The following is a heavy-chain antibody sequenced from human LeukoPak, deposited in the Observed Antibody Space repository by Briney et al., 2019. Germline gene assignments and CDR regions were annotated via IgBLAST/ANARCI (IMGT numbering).Heavy chain of an antibody. CDR3: ARDRSDFDY. CDR2: ISYDGSNK. CDR1: GFTFSSYS. J-gene: IGHJ4*02. V-gene: IGHV3-30*03. Sequence: GGSLRLSCAASGFTFSSYSMNWVRQAPGKGLEWVAVISYDGSNKYYADSVKGRFTISRDNSKNTLYLQMNSLRAEDTAVYYCARDRSDFDYWGQGTLVTVSS.